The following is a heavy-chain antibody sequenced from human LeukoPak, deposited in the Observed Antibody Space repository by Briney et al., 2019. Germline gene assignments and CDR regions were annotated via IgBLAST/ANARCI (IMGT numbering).Heavy chain of an antibody. D-gene: IGHD4-17*01. Sequence: GASVKVSCKASGYTFTDFGVSWVRQAPGQGLERMGWINPNSGGTNYAQKFQGRVTMTRDTSISTAYMELSRLRSDDTAVYYCARTVTKRGGDYWGQGTLVTVSS. V-gene: IGHV1-2*02. CDR2: INPNSGGT. J-gene: IGHJ4*02. CDR3: ARTVTKRGGDY. CDR1: GYTFTDFG.